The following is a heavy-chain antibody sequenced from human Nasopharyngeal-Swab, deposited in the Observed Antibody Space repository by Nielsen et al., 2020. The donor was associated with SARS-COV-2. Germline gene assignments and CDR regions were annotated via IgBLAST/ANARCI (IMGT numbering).Heavy chain of an antibody. CDR3: ARLNNYDSGGYYYIDY. D-gene: IGHD3-22*01. Sequence: WVRQAPGKGLEWMGGTIPVFGTPIYAQKFQGRVTITADESTSTAYMELSSLRSEDTAFYYCARLNNYDSGGYYYIDYWGQGTLVTVSS. V-gene: IGHV1-69*01. J-gene: IGHJ4*02. CDR2: TIPVFGTP.